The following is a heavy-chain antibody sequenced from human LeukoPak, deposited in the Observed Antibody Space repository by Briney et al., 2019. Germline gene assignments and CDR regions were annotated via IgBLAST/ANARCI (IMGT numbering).Heavy chain of an antibody. Sequence: GASVNVSCKAFGYTFTSYGISWVRQAPGQGLEWMGWISGYNGNTNYAQKLQGRVTMTTDTSTSTAYMELRSLTSDDTALYYCARPNYPEGSGSYGGTNWFDPWGQGTLVTVSS. V-gene: IGHV1-18*04. CDR3: ARPNYPEGSGSYGGTNWFDP. D-gene: IGHD3-10*01. J-gene: IGHJ5*02. CDR2: ISGYNGNT. CDR1: GYTFTSYG.